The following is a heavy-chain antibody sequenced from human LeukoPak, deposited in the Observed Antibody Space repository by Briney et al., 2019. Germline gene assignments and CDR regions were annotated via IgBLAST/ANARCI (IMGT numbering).Heavy chain of an antibody. CDR2: INHSGST. CDR3: ARGSSWGSYDY. J-gene: IGHJ4*02. V-gene: IGHV4-34*01. CDR1: GGSFSGYY. D-gene: IGHD3-16*01. Sequence: SETLSLTCAVYGGSFSGYYWSWIRQHPGKGLEGIGEINHSGSTNYNPSLKSRVTISVDTSKSQFSLKLSSVTAADTAVYYCARGSSWGSYDYWGQGTLVTVSS.